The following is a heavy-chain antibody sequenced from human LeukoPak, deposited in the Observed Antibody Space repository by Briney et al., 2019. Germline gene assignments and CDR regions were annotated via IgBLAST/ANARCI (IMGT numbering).Heavy chain of an antibody. D-gene: IGHD2-2*01. V-gene: IGHV4-59*01. CDR3: ARQDIIVVPPAANWFDS. CDR1: GGSISDYY. J-gene: IGHJ5*01. CDR2: INYSGST. Sequence: PSETLSLTCTVSGGSISDYYWSWIRQPPRKGLEWIGYINYSGSTNYNPSLKSRVTISVDTSKNQFSLILSSVTAADTAVYYCARQDIIVVPPAANWFDSWGQGTLVTVSS.